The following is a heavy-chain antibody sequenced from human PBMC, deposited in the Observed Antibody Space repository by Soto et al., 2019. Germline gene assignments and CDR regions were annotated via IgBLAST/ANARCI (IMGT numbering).Heavy chain of an antibody. CDR2: INPNSGGT. D-gene: IGHD4-17*01. CDR3: ARDDGSWYGASISYYYYGMDV. Sequence: ASVKVSCKASGYTFTGYYMHWVRQAPGQGLEWMGWINPNSGGTNYAQKFQGRVTMTRDTSISTAYMELSRLRSDDTAVYYCARDDGSWYGASISYYYYGMDVWGQGNTVTVSS. CDR1: GYTFTGYY. J-gene: IGHJ6*02. V-gene: IGHV1-2*02.